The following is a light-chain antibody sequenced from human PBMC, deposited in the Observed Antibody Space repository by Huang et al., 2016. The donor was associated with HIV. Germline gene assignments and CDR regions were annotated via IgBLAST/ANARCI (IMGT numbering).Light chain of an antibody. J-gene: IGKJ1*01. V-gene: IGKV3-11*01. Sequence: DIVLTQSPATLSLSPGEIATLSCRAGQSVGSYLAWYQQTPGQAPRLLVSDASHRATGIPARFSGSGSGTDFTLTISSLEPEDFAVYYCHQHSSWPGTFGQGTRVEIK. CDR2: DAS. CDR1: QSVGSY. CDR3: HQHSSWPGT.